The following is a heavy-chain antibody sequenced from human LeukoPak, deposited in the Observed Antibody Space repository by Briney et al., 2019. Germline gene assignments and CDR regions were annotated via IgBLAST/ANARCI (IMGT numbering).Heavy chain of an antibody. CDR2: IKSKTDGGTT. CDR3: TTGAIRLGELSLFDY. V-gene: IGHV3-15*01. Sequence: GGSLRLSCAASGFTFSNAWMSWVRQAPGKGLEWVGRIKSKTDGGTTDYAAPVKGRFTISRDDPKNTLYLQMNSLKTEDTAVYYCTTGAIRLGELSLFDYWGQGTLVTVSS. CDR1: GFTFSNAW. J-gene: IGHJ4*02. D-gene: IGHD3-16*02.